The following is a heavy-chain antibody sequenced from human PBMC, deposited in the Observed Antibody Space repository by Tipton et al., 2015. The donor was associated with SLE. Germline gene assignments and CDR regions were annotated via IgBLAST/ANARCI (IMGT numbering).Heavy chain of an antibody. V-gene: IGHV4-39*07. J-gene: IGHJ4*02. CDR2: IYYGGNT. CDR1: GGSIISSSYY. Sequence: TLSLTCTVSGGSIISSSYYWGWIRQPPGKGLEWIGSIYYGGNTYYNPSLKSRVTISEDTSKNQFSLKVTSVTAADTAVYYCARHCQIYSFVYWGQGSLVTVSS. D-gene: IGHD2-21*01. CDR3: ARHCQIYSFVY.